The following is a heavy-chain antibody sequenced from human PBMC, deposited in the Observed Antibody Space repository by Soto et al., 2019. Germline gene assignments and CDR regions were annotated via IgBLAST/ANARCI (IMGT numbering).Heavy chain of an antibody. CDR1: GGTFSSYA. J-gene: IGHJ4*02. CDR3: ARVNYYDSSGYYDY. Sequence: SVKVSCKASGGTFSSYAISWVRQAPGQGLEWMGGIIPIFGTANYAQKFQGRVTITADESTSTAYMELSSLRSEDTAVYYCARVNYYDSSGYYDYWGQGTLVTVSS. V-gene: IGHV1-69*13. CDR2: IIPIFGTA. D-gene: IGHD3-22*01.